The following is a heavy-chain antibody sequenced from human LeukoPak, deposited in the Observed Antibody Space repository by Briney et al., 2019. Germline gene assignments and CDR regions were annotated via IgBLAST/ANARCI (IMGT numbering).Heavy chain of an antibody. D-gene: IGHD5-18*01. CDR3: ALERYSYGFHRTFDY. Sequence: EASVKVSCKASGYTLTGYYMHWVRQAPGQGLEWMGWINPNSGGTNYAQKFQGRVTMTRDTSISTAYMELSRLRSDDTAVYYCALERYSYGFHRTFDYWGQGTLVTVSS. J-gene: IGHJ4*02. V-gene: IGHV1-2*02. CDR1: GYTLTGYY. CDR2: INPNSGGT.